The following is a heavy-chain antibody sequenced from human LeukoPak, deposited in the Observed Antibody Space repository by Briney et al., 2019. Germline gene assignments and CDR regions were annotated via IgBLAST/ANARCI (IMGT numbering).Heavy chain of an antibody. Sequence: PSETLSLTCTVSGDSITNYYWSWIRQPPGKGLEWIGRIYTSGSTNYNPSLKSRVTMSVDTSKNQFSLKLSSVTAADTAVYYCARVSLVRGAPDYYFDYWGQGTLVTVSS. V-gene: IGHV4-4*07. J-gene: IGHJ4*02. CDR2: IYTSGST. CDR1: GDSITNYY. CDR3: ARVSLVRGAPDYYFDY. D-gene: IGHD3-10*01.